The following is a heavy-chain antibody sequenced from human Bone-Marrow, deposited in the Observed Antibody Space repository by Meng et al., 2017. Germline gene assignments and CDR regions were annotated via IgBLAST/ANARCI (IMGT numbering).Heavy chain of an antibody. CDR1: GFTLSNAW. V-gene: IGHV3-15*01. CDR3: TTALWFGESRIDY. CDR2: IKSKTDGGTT. D-gene: IGHD3-10*01. Sequence: GESLKISCAASGFTLSNAWMSWVRQAPGKGLEWGGRIKSKTDGGTTDYAAPVKGRFTISRDDSKNTLYLQMNSLKNEDTAVYYGTTALWFGESRIDYWGQGTLVTVSS. J-gene: IGHJ4*02.